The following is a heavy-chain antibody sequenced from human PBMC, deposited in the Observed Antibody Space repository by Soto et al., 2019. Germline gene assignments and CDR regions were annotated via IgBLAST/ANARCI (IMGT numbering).Heavy chain of an antibody. D-gene: IGHD2-21*02. V-gene: IGHV4-39*07. CDR2: IYYSGST. CDR1: GGSISSSSYY. CDR3: AREHIVVVTAIQIYSDYGMDV. J-gene: IGHJ6*02. Sequence: SQTLSLTCTVSGGSISSSSYYWGWIRQPPGKGLEWIGSIYYSGSTYYNPSLKSRVTISVDTSKNQFSLKLSSVTAADTAVYYCAREHIVVVTAIQIYSDYGMDVGVQGPTVTLS.